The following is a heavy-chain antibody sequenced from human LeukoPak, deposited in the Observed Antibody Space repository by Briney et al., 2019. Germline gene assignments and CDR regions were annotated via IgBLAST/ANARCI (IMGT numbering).Heavy chain of an antibody. CDR3: AKEITDSNSLTFEH. Sequence: GGSLRLSCAASGFTFNNYGMGWVRQTPGKGLEWVATIGTSGANTYHADSVKGRFTISRDNSKSTLYLQMNSLRAEDTAVYYCAKEITDSNSLTFEHWGQGTLVTVSS. V-gene: IGHV3-23*01. CDR1: GFTFNNYG. CDR2: IGTSGANT. J-gene: IGHJ4*02. D-gene: IGHD6-13*01.